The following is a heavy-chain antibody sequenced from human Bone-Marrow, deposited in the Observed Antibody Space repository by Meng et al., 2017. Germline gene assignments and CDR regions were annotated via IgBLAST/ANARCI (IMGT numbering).Heavy chain of an antibody. V-gene: IGHV1-2*06. CDR1: GYTLAAYW. J-gene: IGHJ4*02. Sequence: QVQLVQSGPEGKKPGASVHLSCKPYGYTLAAYWIHWLRQAPGQGLEWMGRIDPNNDHTQYAQNFQGRVTMTSDTSISTVYMELNGLRSDDTAVYYCARDEDISAAGKLFGDYWGQGTLVTVSS. CDR2: IDPNNDHT. CDR3: ARDEDISAAGKLFGDY. D-gene: IGHD6-13*01.